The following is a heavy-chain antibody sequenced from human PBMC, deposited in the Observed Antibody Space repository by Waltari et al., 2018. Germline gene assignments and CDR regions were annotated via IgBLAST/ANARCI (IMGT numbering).Heavy chain of an antibody. D-gene: IGHD3-10*01. CDR3: ASLPTAPGAYYYYGMDV. CDR1: GGTFSSYA. V-gene: IGHV1-69*01. J-gene: IGHJ6*02. CDR2: IIPICGTA. Sequence: QVQLVQSGAEVKKTGSAVKGTCKASGGTFSSYANSWVRQAPGQGLEWRVGIIPICGTANSAQKFQGRVTITADESTSTAYMALSRLRSEDTAVYYCASLPTAPGAYYYYGMDVWGPGTTVTVSS.